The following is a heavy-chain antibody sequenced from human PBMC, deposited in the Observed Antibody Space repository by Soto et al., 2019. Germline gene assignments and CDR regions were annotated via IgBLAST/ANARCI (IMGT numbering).Heavy chain of an antibody. CDR1: GGSISSGGYS. J-gene: IGHJ4*02. Sequence: SETLSLTCAVSGGSISSGGYSWSWIRQPPGKGLEWIGYIYHSGSTYYNPSLKSRVTISVDRSKNQFSLKLSSVTAADTAVYYCARLRVPYSSSPIDYWGQGTLVTVSS. D-gene: IGHD6-13*01. CDR3: ARLRVPYSSSPIDY. V-gene: IGHV4-30-2*01. CDR2: IYHSGST.